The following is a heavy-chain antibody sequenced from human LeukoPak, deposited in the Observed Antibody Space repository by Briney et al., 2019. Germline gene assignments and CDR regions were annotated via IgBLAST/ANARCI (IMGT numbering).Heavy chain of an antibody. V-gene: IGHV3-48*03. CDR1: GFTFSSYE. D-gene: IGHD3-22*01. Sequence: PGGSLRLSCAASGFTFSSYEMNWVRQAPGKGLEWVSYISSSGSTIYYADSVKGRFTISRDNAKNSLYLQVNSLRAEDTAVYYCARDPPSDSSGYYYGGGGDYWGQGTLVTVSS. J-gene: IGHJ4*02. CDR3: ARDPPSDSSGYYYGGGGDY. CDR2: ISSSGSTI.